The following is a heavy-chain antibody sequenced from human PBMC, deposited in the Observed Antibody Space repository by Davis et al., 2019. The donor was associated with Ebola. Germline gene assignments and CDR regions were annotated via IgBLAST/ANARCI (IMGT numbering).Heavy chain of an antibody. J-gene: IGHJ3*02. Sequence: GESLKISCKGSGYSFTSYWIGWVRQMPGKGLEWMGIIYPGDSDTRYSPSFQGQVTISADKSISTAYLQWSSLKASDTAMYYCARLPPLGYYDSSGYYPGVDAFDIWGQGTMVTVSS. CDR1: GYSFTSYW. CDR2: IYPGDSDT. CDR3: ARLPPLGYYDSSGYYPGVDAFDI. D-gene: IGHD3-22*01. V-gene: IGHV5-51*01.